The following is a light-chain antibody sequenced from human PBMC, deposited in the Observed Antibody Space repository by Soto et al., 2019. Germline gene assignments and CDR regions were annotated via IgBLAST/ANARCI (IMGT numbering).Light chain of an antibody. CDR1: SSDVGGYNY. V-gene: IGLV2-14*01. Sequence: QSALTKPASVSGSPGQSITISCTGTSSDVGGYNYVSWYQQHPGKAPKLMIYEVSNRPSGVSNRFSGSKSGNTASLTISGLQAEDEADYYCSSYTTITLWVFGGGTKLTVL. J-gene: IGLJ3*02. CDR2: EVS. CDR3: SSYTTITLWV.